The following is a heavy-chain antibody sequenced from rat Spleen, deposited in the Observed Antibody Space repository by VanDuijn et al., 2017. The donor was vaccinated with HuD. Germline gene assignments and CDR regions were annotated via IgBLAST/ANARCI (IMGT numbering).Heavy chain of an antibody. V-gene: IGHV5-19*01. CDR3: TTGTPLWDF. Sequence: EVQLVESGGDLVQPGRSLKLSCVASGFTFSNYGLHWIRQAPTKGLEWVASISYDGGSTYYRDSVKGRFTISRDNAKSSLYLQMDSLRSEDTATYYCTTGTPLWDFWGPGTMVTVSS. CDR2: ISYDGGST. J-gene: IGHJ1*01. CDR1: GFTFSNYG. D-gene: IGHD3-1*01.